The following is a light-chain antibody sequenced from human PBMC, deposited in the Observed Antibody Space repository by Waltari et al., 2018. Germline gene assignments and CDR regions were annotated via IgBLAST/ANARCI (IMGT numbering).Light chain of an antibody. CDR1: QSVLYSSDNKNY. V-gene: IGKV4-1*01. Sequence: DIVMTQSPDSLAVSLGERTSINCKASQSVLYSSDNKNYLTWYRQKPGQPPNLLIYWASTRESGVPGRFSGSGSGTDFTLTSSSLQAEDVAVYYCQQYYSTPYTFGQGTKL. CDR3: QQYYSTPYT. CDR2: WAS. J-gene: IGKJ2*01.